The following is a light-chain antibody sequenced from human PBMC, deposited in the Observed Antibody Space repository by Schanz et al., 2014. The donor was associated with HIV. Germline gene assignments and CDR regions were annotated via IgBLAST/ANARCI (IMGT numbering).Light chain of an antibody. J-gene: IGKJ3*01. CDR2: DAS. CDR3: QHYGSS. Sequence: EIVMTQSPATLSVSPGERATLSCRASQSVSSYLAWYQQKPGQAPRLLIYDASRRANGIPDRFSGSGSGTDFTLTISRLEPEDFAVYYCQHYGSSFGPGTKVDIK. V-gene: IGKV3-20*01. CDR1: QSVSSY.